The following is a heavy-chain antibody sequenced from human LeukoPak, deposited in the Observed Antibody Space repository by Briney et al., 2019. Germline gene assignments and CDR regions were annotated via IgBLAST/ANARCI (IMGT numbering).Heavy chain of an antibody. D-gene: IGHD4-17*01. CDR2: ISSSSSYI. J-gene: IGHJ4*02. CDR3: ARDGDYGDYLDY. CDR1: GFTFSSYS. Sequence: GGSLRLSCAASGFTFSSYSMNWVRQAPGKGLEWVSSISSSSSYIYYADSVKGRFTISRDNAKNSLYLQMNGLRAEDTAVYYCARDGDYGDYLDYWGQGTLVTVSS. V-gene: IGHV3-21*01.